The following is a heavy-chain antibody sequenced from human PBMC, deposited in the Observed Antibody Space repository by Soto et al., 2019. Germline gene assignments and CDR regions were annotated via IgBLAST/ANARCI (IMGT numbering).Heavy chain of an antibody. Sequence: SETLSLTCTVSGGSISSYYWSWIRQPPGKGLEWIGYIYYSGSTYYNPSLKSRVTISVDTSKNQFSLELSSVTAADTAVYYCARAVAVPADFDYWGQGTLVTVSS. CDR2: IYYSGST. D-gene: IGHD6-19*01. CDR3: ARAVAVPADFDY. V-gene: IGHV4-59*12. CDR1: GGSISSYY. J-gene: IGHJ4*02.